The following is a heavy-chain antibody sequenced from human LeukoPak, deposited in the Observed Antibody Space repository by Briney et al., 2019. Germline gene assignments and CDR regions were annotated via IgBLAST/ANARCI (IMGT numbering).Heavy chain of an antibody. J-gene: IGHJ6*02. CDR3: ARGDIVVVPAAKTFYYYGMDV. Sequence: GGSLRLSCAASEFTFSSYTMHWVRQAPGKGLEWVAVISFDGSNKNYADSEKGRFTISRDNSKNTLYLQMNSLRAEDTAVYYCARGDIVVVPAAKTFYYYGMDVWGQGTTVTVSS. CDR2: ISFDGSNK. V-gene: IGHV3-30-3*01. D-gene: IGHD2-2*01. CDR1: EFTFSSYT.